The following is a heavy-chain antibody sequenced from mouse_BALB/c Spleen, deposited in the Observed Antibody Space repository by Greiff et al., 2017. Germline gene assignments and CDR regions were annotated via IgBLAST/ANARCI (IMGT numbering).Heavy chain of an antibody. J-gene: IGHJ3*01. V-gene: IGHV3-6*02. D-gene: IGHD2-4*01. CDR1: GYSITSGYY. CDR2: ISYDGSN. CDR3: ARVYDYDAAWFAY. Sequence: EVKLMESGPGLVKPSQSLSLTCSVTGYSITSGYYWNWIRQFPGNKLEWMGYISYDGSNNYNPSLKNRISITRDTSKNQFFLKLNSVTTEDTATYYCARVYDYDAAWFAYWGQGTLVTVSA.